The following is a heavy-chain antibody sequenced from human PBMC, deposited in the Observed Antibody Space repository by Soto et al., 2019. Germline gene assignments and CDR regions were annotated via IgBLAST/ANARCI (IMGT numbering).Heavy chain of an antibody. D-gene: IGHD3-3*01. CDR3: ARLPLEWLFYFDY. CDR2: ISSSGSTI. J-gene: IGHJ4*02. CDR1: GFTFSSYE. V-gene: IGHV3-48*03. Sequence: GSLRLSCAASGFTFSSYEMNWVRQAPGKGLEWVSYISSSGSTIYYADSVKGRFTISRDNAKNSLYLQMNSLRAEDTAVYYCARLPLEWLFYFDYWGQGTLGTVPA.